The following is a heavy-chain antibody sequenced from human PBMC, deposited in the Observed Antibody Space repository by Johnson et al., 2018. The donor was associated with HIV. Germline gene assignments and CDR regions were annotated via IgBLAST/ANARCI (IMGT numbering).Heavy chain of an antibody. CDR1: GFTFSSYW. V-gene: IGHV3-7*05. J-gene: IGHJ3*02. CDR2: IKQDGSEK. CDR3: ARLIVGAPGAFDI. D-gene: IGHD1-26*01. Sequence: EMQLVESGGGLVKPGGSLRLSCAASGFTFSSYWMSWVRQAPGKGLEWVANIKQDGSEKYYVDSVKGRFTISRDNAKNSLYLQRNSLRAEDTAVYYCARLIVGAPGAFDIWGQGTMVTVSS.